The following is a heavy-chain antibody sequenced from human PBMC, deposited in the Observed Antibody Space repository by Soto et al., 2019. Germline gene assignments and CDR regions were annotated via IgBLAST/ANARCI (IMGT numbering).Heavy chain of an antibody. D-gene: IGHD2-21*02. V-gene: IGHV1-3*01. CDR3: AVTQKTCYYYYGMAV. CDR2: INAGNGNT. Sequence: QRLEWMGWINAGNGNTKYSQKFQGRVTITRDTSASTAYMELSSLRSEDTAVYYCAVTQKTCYYYYGMAVWGHGTTVTVSS. J-gene: IGHJ6*02.